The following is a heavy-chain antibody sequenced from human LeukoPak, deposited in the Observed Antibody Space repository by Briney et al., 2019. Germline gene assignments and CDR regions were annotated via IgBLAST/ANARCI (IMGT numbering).Heavy chain of an antibody. D-gene: IGHD6-6*01. J-gene: IGHJ4*02. CDR2: ISYDGSNK. CDR3: ASDGSSSYYFDY. CDR1: GFTFSSYA. V-gene: IGHV3-30-3*01. Sequence: GGSLRLSCAASGFTFSSYAMHWVRQAPGKGLEWVAVISYDGSNKYYADSVKGRFTISRDNSKNTLYLQMNSLRAEDTAVYYCASDGSSSYYFDYWGQGTLVTVSS.